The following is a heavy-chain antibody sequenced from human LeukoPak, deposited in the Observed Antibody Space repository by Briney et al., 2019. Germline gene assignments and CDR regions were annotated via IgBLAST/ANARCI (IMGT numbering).Heavy chain of an antibody. J-gene: IGHJ4*02. Sequence: PGGSLRLSCAASGFTFSSYSMSWVRQGPGKGLEWVSSISSSSTYKYYAGSVKGRFTISRDNAKNSLYLQMNSLRAGDTALYYCARGRYSGSYLLDYWGQGTLVTVSS. D-gene: IGHD1-26*01. CDR1: GFTFSSYS. V-gene: IGHV3-21*01. CDR3: ARGRYSGSYLLDY. CDR2: ISSSSTYK.